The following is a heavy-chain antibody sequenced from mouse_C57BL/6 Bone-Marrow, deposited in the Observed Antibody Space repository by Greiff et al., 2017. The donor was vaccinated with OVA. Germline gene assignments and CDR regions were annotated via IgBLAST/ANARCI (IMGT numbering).Heavy chain of an antibody. CDR2: FYPGSGSI. Sequence: VQLQQSGAELVKPGASVKLSCKASGYTFTEYTIHWVKQRSGQGLEWIGWFYPGSGSIKYNEKFKDKATLTADKSSSTVYMELSRLTSEDSAVYVCARHEDRTAQATGYFDYWGQGTTLTVSS. D-gene: IGHD3-2*02. CDR1: GYTFTEYT. CDR3: ARHEDRTAQATGYFDY. V-gene: IGHV1-62-2*01. J-gene: IGHJ2*01.